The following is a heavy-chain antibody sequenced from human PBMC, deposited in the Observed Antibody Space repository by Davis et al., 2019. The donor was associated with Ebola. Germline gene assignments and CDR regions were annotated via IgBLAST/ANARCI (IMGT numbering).Heavy chain of an antibody. CDR1: GFTFSSYE. D-gene: IGHD3-22*01. CDR3: ARRVYDTSGYYYMDV. CDR2: ISSNSGTM. J-gene: IGHJ6*03. Sequence: GESLKISCAASGFTFSSYEMNWVRQAPGKGLEWVSYISSNSGTMYYADSVKGRFTISRDNAKNSLYLQMNSLRAEDTALYYCARRVYDTSGYYYMDVWGKGTTVTVSS. V-gene: IGHV3-48*03.